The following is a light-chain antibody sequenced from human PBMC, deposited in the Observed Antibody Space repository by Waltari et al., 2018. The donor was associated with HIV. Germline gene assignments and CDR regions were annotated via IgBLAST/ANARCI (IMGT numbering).Light chain of an antibody. CDR2: SNN. V-gene: IGLV1-44*01. J-gene: IGLJ2*01. Sequence: QSVLTQPPSASGTPGQRVTIPCSGRNSNIGSNSVTWYQQVPGTAPKLLNYSNNQRPAGVPDRFSGSKSGNSASLAISGLRSEDEADYYCAAWDDSRNGEVIFGGGTKLTVL. CDR1: NSNIGSNS. CDR3: AAWDDSRNGEVI.